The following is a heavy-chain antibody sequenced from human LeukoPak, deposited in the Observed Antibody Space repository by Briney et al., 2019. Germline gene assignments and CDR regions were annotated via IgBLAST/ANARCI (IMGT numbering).Heavy chain of an antibody. J-gene: IGHJ4*02. CDR1: GYSFTSYW. Sequence: GESLKISCKGSGYSFTSYWIGWGRQMPGKGLEWMGIIYPGDSDTRYSPSFQGQVTISADKSISTAYLQWSSLKASDTATYYCARPHLEWYSSSSLGYWGQGTLVTVSS. CDR3: ARPHLEWYSSSSLGY. V-gene: IGHV5-51*01. D-gene: IGHD6-13*01. CDR2: IYPGDSDT.